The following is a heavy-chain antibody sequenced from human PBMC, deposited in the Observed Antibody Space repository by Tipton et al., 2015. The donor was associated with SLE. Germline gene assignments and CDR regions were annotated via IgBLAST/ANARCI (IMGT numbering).Heavy chain of an antibody. J-gene: IGHJ4*02. Sequence: TLSLTCTVSGGSVGNYYWSWIRQPPGKGLEWIGYVHYTGDTNYSPSLRRRVTISVDTSKKQFTLKLSSVTAVDTAVYYCTRAAYDSGGYSNDYWGQGTLVTVSS. CDR3: TRAAYDSGGYSNDY. D-gene: IGHD3-22*01. V-gene: IGHV4-59*02. CDR2: VHYTGDT. CDR1: GGSVGNYY.